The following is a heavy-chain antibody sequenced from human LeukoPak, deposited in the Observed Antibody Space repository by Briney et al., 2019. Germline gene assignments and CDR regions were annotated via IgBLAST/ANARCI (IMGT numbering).Heavy chain of an antibody. D-gene: IGHD3-22*01. Sequence: SETLSLTCTVSGGSISSYYWSWIRQPPGKGMEWIGYIYYSGSTNYNPSLKSRVTISVDTSKNQFSLKLSSVTAADTAVYYCARSTGTYYYDSSGCFDYWGQGTLVTVSS. CDR1: GGSISSYY. V-gene: IGHV4-59*01. J-gene: IGHJ4*02. CDR2: IYYSGST. CDR3: ARSTGTYYYDSSGCFDY.